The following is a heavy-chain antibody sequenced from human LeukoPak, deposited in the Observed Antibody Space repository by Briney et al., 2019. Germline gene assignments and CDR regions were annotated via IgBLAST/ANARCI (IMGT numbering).Heavy chain of an antibody. CDR2: IYSGGST. CDR3: VKAGFWSGYSPNWFDP. CDR1: GFTVSSNY. J-gene: IGHJ5*02. Sequence: GGSLRLSCAASGFTVSSNYMSWVRQAPGKGLEWVSVIYSGGSTYYADSAKGRFTISRDNSKNTLYLQMNSLRAEDTAVYYCVKAGFWSGYSPNWFDPWGQGTLVTVSS. V-gene: IGHV3-53*01. D-gene: IGHD3-3*01.